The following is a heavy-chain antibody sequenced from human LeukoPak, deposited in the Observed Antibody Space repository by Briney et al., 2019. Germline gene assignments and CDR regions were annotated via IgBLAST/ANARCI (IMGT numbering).Heavy chain of an antibody. CDR1: GFTFSNDW. CDR2: INTDGSTT. D-gene: IGHD1-26*01. V-gene: IGHV3-74*01. CDR3: ARGRGGSYHY. Sequence: GGSLRLSCAASGFTFSNDWMHWVRQAPGKGLVWVSRINTDGSTTTYADSVKGRFTISRDNAKNTLYLQMNSLRVEDTAAYYCARGRGGSYHYWGQGTLVTVSS. J-gene: IGHJ4*02.